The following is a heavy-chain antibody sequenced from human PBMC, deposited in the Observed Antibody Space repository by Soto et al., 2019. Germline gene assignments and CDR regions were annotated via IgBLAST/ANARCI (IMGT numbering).Heavy chain of an antibody. J-gene: IGHJ4*02. CDR3: ARGPGVTTVVY. Sequence: GGSLRLSCAASGFTFSNYWMTWVRRAPGKGLEWVANIIKDGSEKSYVDSVKGRFTISRDNAKNSLYLEMNSLRVEDTAVYYCARGPGVTTVVYWGQGTLVTVSS. V-gene: IGHV3-7*03. CDR1: GFTFSNYW. D-gene: IGHD3-22*01. CDR2: IIKDGSEK.